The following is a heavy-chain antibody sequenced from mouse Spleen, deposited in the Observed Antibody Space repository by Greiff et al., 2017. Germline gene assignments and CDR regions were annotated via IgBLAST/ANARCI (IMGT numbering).Heavy chain of an antibody. Sequence: DVHLVESGGGLVKPGGSLKLSCAASGFTFSSYAMSWVRQTPEKRLEWVATISSGGSYTYYPDSVKGRFTISRDNAKNTLYLQMSSLRSEDTAMYYCARRGGFYGSWFAYWGQGTLVTVSA. CDR1: GFTFSSYA. J-gene: IGHJ3*01. V-gene: IGHV5-9-3*01. D-gene: IGHD1-1*01. CDR3: ARRGGFYGSWFAY. CDR2: ISSGGSYT.